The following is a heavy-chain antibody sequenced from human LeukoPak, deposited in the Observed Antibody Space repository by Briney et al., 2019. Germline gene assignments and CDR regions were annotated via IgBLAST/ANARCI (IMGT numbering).Heavy chain of an antibody. J-gene: IGHJ4*02. D-gene: IGHD3-22*01. V-gene: IGHV1-46*01. CDR1: GYTFTGYY. Sequence: GASVKVSCKASGYTFTGYYMHWVRQAPGQGLEWMGIINPSGGSTSYAQKFQGRVTMTRDTSTSTVYMELSSLRSEDTAVYYCARSTFSDYDSSGYYPIFDYWGQGTLVTVSS. CDR3: ARSTFSDYDSSGYYPIFDY. CDR2: INPSGGST.